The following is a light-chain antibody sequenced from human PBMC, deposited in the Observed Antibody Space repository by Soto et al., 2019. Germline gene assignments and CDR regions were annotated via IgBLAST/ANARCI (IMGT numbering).Light chain of an antibody. CDR1: NSDVGRFNL. CDR2: GVT. Sequence: QSALTQPASVSGSPGQSITISGTGTNSDVGRFNLVSWYQHHPDKAPKLMIFGVTKRPSGVSNRFSGSKSGNTASLTISGLQAEDEADYYCCSYATGGTYVFGTGTKVTVL. V-gene: IGLV2-23*02. CDR3: CSYATGGTYV. J-gene: IGLJ1*01.